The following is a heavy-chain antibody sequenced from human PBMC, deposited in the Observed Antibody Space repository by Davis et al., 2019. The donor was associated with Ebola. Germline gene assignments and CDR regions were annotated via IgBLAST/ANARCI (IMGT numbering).Heavy chain of an antibody. CDR1: GGSISSYY. CDR3: ARDWGYGDYNYYYYYGMDV. Sequence: SETLSLTCTVSGGSISSYYWSWIRQPPGKGLEWMGYIYYSGSTNYNPSLKSLVTISVDTSKNQFSLKLSSVTAADTAVYYCARDWGYGDYNYYYYYGMDVWGQGTTVTVSS. CDR2: IYYSGST. V-gene: IGHV4-59*01. D-gene: IGHD4-17*01. J-gene: IGHJ6*02.